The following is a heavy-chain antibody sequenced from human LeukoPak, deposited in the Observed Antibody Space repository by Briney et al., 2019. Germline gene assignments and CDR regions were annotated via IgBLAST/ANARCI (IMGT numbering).Heavy chain of an antibody. Sequence: GGSLRLSCAASGFTFSSYAMSWVRQAPGKGLEWVSAISGSGGSTYYADSVKGRFTISRDNSKNTLYLQMDSLRAEDTAVYYCATWGAADLDYWGQGTLVTVSS. J-gene: IGHJ4*02. V-gene: IGHV3-23*01. CDR1: GFTFSSYA. CDR3: ATWGAADLDY. D-gene: IGHD6-13*01. CDR2: ISGSGGST.